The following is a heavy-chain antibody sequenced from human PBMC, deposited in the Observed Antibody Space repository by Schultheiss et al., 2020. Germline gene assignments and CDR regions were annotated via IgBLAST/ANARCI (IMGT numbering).Heavy chain of an antibody. D-gene: IGHD2-2*01. Sequence: GSLRLSCAASGFTFSSYSMNWVRQAPGKGLEWIGEINHSGSTNYNPSLKSRVTISVDRSKNQFSLKLSSVTAADTAVYYCARYCSSTSCYSWWFDPWGQGTLVTVSS. CDR3: ARYCSSTSCYSWWFDP. V-gene: IGHV4-34*01. CDR1: GFTFSSYS. J-gene: IGHJ5*02. CDR2: INHSGST.